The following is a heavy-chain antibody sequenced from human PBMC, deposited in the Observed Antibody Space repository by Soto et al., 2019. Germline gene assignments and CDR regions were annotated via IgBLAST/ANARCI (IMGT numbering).Heavy chain of an antibody. CDR2: IYHSGST. D-gene: IGHD3-3*01. V-gene: IGHV4-30-2*01. CDR3: ARAVWSGYRHVDY. CDR1: GGSISSSDRS. J-gene: IGHJ4*02. Sequence: SETLSLTCSVSGGSISSSDRSWSWIPQPPGKGLQGIGYIYHSGSTYSNPSLKSRATISVDRSKNQFSLKLISVTAADTAVYYCARAVWSGYRHVDYWGQGARVTV.